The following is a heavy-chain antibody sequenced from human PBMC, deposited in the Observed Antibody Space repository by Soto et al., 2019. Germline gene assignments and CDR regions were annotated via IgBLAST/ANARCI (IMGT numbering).Heavy chain of an antibody. CDR1: GGTFSRNA. CDR2: ITPMFGSP. Sequence: QVPLVQSGAEVKKPGSSVKVSLKASGGTFSRNAISWVRQAPGQGLEWMGGITPMFGSPNYAQKFQGRVTISADESTSTVHMELRRLGSEDTAVYYCAQSLGSAVVGPGRFDLWGRGTLVIVSS. J-gene: IGHJ2*01. D-gene: IGHD2-15*01. CDR3: AQSLGSAVVGPGRFDL. V-gene: IGHV1-69*12.